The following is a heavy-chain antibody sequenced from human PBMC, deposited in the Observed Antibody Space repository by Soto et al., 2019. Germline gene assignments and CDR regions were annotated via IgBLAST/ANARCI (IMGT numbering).Heavy chain of an antibody. J-gene: IGHJ4*01. Sequence: QVQLVESGGGVVQPGRSLRLSCAASGFTFSSYGMHWVRQAPGKGLEWVAVIWYDGSDRYNADSVKGRFTISRDNSKNTLYLQINSLSAEDTAVYYCARAPSGVRGVTVDYWGQGTLVTVSS. CDR1: GFTFSSYG. D-gene: IGHD3-10*01. CDR3: ARAPSGVRGVTVDY. V-gene: IGHV3-33*01. CDR2: IWYDGSDR.